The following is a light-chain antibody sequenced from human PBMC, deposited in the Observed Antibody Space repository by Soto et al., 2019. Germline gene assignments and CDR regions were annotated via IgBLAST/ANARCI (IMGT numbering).Light chain of an antibody. Sequence: QSVLTQQPSTSGTPGQRVTISCSGSRSNIGSNYVYWYQQLPGTAPKLLIYNNNQRPSGVPDRFSGSKSGTSASLAISGLRSEDEADYYCAAWDDSLSALVFGGGTKLTVL. CDR3: AAWDDSLSALV. CDR2: NNN. V-gene: IGLV1-47*02. J-gene: IGLJ2*01. CDR1: RSNIGSNY.